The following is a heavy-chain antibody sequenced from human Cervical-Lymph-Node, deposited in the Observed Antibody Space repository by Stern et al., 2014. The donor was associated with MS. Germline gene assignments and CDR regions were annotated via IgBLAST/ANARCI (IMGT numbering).Heavy chain of an antibody. V-gene: IGHV1-2*06. CDR1: GYTFTGNY. CDR2: ISPNTGGT. CDR3: ARLYCTDTSCYNFLNY. Sequence: VQLEESGPEVKKPGASVKVSCKASGYTFTGNYLHWVRQAPGQGLEWMGRISPNTGGTNYAQRFQGRVTMTRDTSVSTAYLELSGLKPDDTAVYYCARLYCTDTSCYNFLNYWGQGTMVTVAS. J-gene: IGHJ4*02. D-gene: IGHD2-2*02.